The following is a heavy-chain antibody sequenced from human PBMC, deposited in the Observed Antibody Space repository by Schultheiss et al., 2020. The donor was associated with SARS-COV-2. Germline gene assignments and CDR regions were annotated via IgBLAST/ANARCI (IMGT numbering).Heavy chain of an antibody. J-gene: IGHJ3*02. V-gene: IGHV3-21*04. Sequence: GGSLRLSCAASGFTFSSYSMNWVRQAPGKGLEWVSSISSSSSYIYYADSVKGRFTISRDNSKNTLYLQKNSLRAEDTAVYYCAKDRSSSWSLDAFDIWGQGTMVTVSS. CDR3: AKDRSSSWSLDAFDI. CDR2: ISSSSSYI. CDR1: GFTFSSYS. D-gene: IGHD6-13*01.